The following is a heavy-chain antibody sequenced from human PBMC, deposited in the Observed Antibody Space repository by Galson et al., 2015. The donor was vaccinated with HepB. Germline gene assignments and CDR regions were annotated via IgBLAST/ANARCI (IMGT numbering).Heavy chain of an antibody. J-gene: IGHJ5*02. Sequence: SLRLSCAASGFTFSGSAMHWVRQASGKGLEWVGRIRSKANSYATAYAASVKGRFTISRDDSKNTAYLQMNSLKTEDTAVYYCTRLIRYSSSPENWFDPWGQGTLVTVSS. V-gene: IGHV3-73*01. CDR1: GFTFSGSA. D-gene: IGHD6-13*01. CDR2: IRSKANSYAT. CDR3: TRLIRYSSSPENWFDP.